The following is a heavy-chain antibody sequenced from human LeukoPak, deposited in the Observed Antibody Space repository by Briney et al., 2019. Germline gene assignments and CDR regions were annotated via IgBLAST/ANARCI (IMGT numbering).Heavy chain of an antibody. CDR3: AKDLGRDGYEIFDY. V-gene: IGHV3-23*01. CDR1: GFTFSSYA. D-gene: IGHD5-24*01. CDR2: ISVRGDST. Sequence: GGSLRLSCAASGFTFSSYAMSWVRQAPGKGLQWVSTISVRGDSTYYADSVKGHFTVSRDNSKNTLYLQMNSLRVEDTAVYYCAKDLGRDGYEIFDYWGQGTLVTVSS. J-gene: IGHJ4*02.